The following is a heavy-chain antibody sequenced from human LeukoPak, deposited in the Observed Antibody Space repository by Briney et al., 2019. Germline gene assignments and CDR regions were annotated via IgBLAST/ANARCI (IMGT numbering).Heavy chain of an antibody. CDR3: ARHNVGATVGYYFDY. Sequence: PSETLSLTCTVSGASISGSSYYWGWIRQPPGKGLEWIGSIYYSGNTYYNPSLKSRVAISVDTSKNQFSLKLTSVAAADTAVYYCARHNVGATVGYYFDYWGQGTLVTLSA. J-gene: IGHJ4*02. D-gene: IGHD1-26*01. V-gene: IGHV4-39*01. CDR1: GASISGSSYY. CDR2: IYYSGNT.